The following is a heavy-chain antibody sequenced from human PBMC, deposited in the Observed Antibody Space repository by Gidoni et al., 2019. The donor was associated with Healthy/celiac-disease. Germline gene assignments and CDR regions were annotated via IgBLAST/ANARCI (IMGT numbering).Heavy chain of an antibody. V-gene: IGHV1-3*01. CDR1: GYTFTSYA. CDR2: MNAANGNT. D-gene: IGHD3-3*01. J-gene: IGHJ3*02. CDR3: ARVSFWTDAFDI. Sequence: QVQLVQSGAEVKKPGASVKVSCKASGYTFTSYAMHWVRQAPGQRLQWMGWMNAANGNTKYSQKFQGRVTITRDTSATTAYMELSSLRSEDTAVYYCARVSFWTDAFDIWGQGTMVTVSS.